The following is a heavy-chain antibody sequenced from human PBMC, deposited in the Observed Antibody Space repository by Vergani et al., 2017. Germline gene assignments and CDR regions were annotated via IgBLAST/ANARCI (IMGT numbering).Heavy chain of an antibody. J-gene: IGHJ6*03. V-gene: IGHV1-2*02. D-gene: IGHD6-13*01. CDR1: GYTFTGYY. CDR2: INPNSGGT. Sequence: QVQLVQSGAEVKKPGASVKVSCKASGYTFTGYYMHWVRQAPGQGLEWMGWINPNSGGTNYAQKFQGRVTKTRDTSISTAYMELSRLRSDDTAVYYCARGPHSSSYYYYYMDVWGKGTTVTVSS. CDR3: ARGPHSSSYYYYYMDV.